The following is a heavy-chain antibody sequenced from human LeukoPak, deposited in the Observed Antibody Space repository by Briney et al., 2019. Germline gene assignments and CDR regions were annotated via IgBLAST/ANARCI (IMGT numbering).Heavy chain of an antibody. CDR1: GFTFSGSA. Sequence: GGSLRLSCVVSGFTFSGSAVHWVRQASGKGLEWVGRIRSKANNYATAYAASVKGRFTISRDDSKNTAYLQMDSLKTEDTAVYYCTGDNFDSSVKFDYWGQGTLVTVSS. CDR3: TGDNFDSSVKFDY. D-gene: IGHD3-22*01. CDR2: IRSKANNYAT. J-gene: IGHJ4*02. V-gene: IGHV3-73*01.